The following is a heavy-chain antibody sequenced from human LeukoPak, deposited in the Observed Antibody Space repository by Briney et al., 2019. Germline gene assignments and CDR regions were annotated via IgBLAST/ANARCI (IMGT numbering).Heavy chain of an antibody. CDR1: GFTFSSYA. Sequence: GGSLRLSCAASGFTFSSYAMHWVRQAPGKGLEWVAVISYDGSNKYYADSVKGRFTISRDNSKNTLYLQMNSLRAEDTAVYYCVSFYETYWGRGALVTVSS. CDR2: ISYDGSNK. J-gene: IGHJ4*02. D-gene: IGHD2-2*01. V-gene: IGHV3-30-3*01. CDR3: VSFYETY.